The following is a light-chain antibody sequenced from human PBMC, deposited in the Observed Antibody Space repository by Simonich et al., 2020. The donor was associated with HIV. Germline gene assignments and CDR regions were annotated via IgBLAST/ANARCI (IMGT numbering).Light chain of an antibody. J-gene: IGKJ2*01. Sequence: DIVMTQSPDSLAVSLGERATINCKSSQSILYRSKNKNDLAWYQQKPAQPPKLLIYWASTRESGVPARFSGSGSGTDFTLTINSLQAEDVAVYYCQQYYTTPYTFGQGTKLEIK. CDR2: WAS. V-gene: IGKV4-1*01. CDR3: QQYYTTPYT. CDR1: QSILYRSKNKND.